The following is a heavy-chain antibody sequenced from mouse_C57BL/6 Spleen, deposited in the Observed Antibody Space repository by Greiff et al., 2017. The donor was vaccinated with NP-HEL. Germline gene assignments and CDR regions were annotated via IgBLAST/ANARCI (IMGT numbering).Heavy chain of an antibody. CDR1: GSAFSSSW. CDR2: IYPGDGDT. V-gene: IGHV1-82*01. CDR3: ARHGSSYWYFDV. Sequence: QVQLQQSGPELVKPGASVKISCKASGSAFSSSWMNWVKQRPGKGLEWIGRIYPGDGDTNYNGKFKGKATLTADKSSSTAYMQLSSLTSEDSAVYFCARHGSSYWYFDVWGTGTTVTVSS. J-gene: IGHJ1*03. D-gene: IGHD1-1*01.